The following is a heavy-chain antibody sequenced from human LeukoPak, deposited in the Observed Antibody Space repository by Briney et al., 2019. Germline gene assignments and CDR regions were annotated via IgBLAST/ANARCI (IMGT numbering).Heavy chain of an antibody. D-gene: IGHD3-22*01. J-gene: IGHJ4*02. CDR2: ISGPAGST. CDR1: GFTFSSYG. Sequence: PGGTLRLSCAASGFTFSSYGMSWVRQAPGKGLEWVSAISGPAGSTYYADSVKGRFTISRDNSKNTLYLQMNSLRAEDTAVYYCAMFFTYYYDTSDYPLDYWGQGTLVTVSS. CDR3: AMFFTYYYDTSDYPLDY. V-gene: IGHV3-23*01.